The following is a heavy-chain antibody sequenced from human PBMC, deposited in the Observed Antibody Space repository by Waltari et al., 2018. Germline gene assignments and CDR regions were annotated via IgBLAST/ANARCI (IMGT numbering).Heavy chain of an antibody. CDR3: ARGARHFDY. Sequence: QVQLVQSGAEVKKPGASVKVSCTASGYTFTSYYIHWGRQAPGQGLEWMGIINPSGGRTTYAQKFQGRVTMTSDTSTSTVYMELSSLRSEDTALYYCARGARHFDYWGQGTLVTVSS. CDR1: GYTFTSYY. J-gene: IGHJ4*02. CDR2: INPSGGRT. V-gene: IGHV1-46*01.